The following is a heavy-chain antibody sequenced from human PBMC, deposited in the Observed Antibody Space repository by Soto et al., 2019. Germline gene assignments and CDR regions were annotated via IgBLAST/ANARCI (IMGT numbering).Heavy chain of an antibody. J-gene: IGHJ4*02. V-gene: IGHV3-53*01. Sequence: GGSLRLSCAASGFTVSNSYMSWVRQAPGKGLEWVSVIYSGGSTYYADSVKGRFTISRDSSKNTLYLQMNSLRAEDTAVYYCARGFQSSFGYWGQGTLVTVSS. CDR3: ARGFQSSFGY. D-gene: IGHD2-21*01. CDR1: GFTVSNSY. CDR2: IYSGGST.